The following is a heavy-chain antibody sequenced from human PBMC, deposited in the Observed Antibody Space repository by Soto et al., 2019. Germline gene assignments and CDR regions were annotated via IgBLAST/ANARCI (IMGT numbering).Heavy chain of an antibody. CDR1: GGSISSGGYY. CDR2: IDYSGST. D-gene: IGHD3-22*01. CDR3: ASSYYDSSGYYYVYGWFDP. J-gene: IGHJ5*02. Sequence: QVQLQESGPGLVKPSQTLSLTCTVSGGSISSGGYYWSWIRQHPGKGLEWIGYIDYSGSTYYNPSLHSRVTISVDTSKNQFSLKLSSVTAADTAVYYCASSYYDSSGYYYVYGWFDPWGQGTLVTVS. V-gene: IGHV4-31*03.